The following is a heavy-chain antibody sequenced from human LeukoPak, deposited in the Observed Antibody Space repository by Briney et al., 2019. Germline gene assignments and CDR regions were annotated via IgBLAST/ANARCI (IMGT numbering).Heavy chain of an antibody. CDR2: ISGSGGST. D-gene: IGHD3-16*01. CDR1: GFTFSSYA. J-gene: IGHJ4*02. CDR3: ARDGFGTGSN. Sequence: GGSLRLSCAASGFTFSSYAMSWVRQAPGKGLEWVSAISGSGGSTYYADSVKGRFTISRDNAKNSLYLQMNTLRADDTAVYYCARDGFGTGSNWGQGTLVTVSS. V-gene: IGHV3-23*01.